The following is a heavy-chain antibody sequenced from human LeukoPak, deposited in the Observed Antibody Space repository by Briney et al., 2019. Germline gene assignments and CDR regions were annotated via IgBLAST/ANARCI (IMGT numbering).Heavy chain of an antibody. V-gene: IGHV1-18*01. CDR3: ARGFPMGAITAFYYYLDV. Sequence: ASVKVSCKASGYTFTSFGISWVRQAPGQGLEWMGWISAYNGNSDYAQQFQGRVTMTTATSTTTAFMELGSLRSDDTAVYFCARGFPMGAITAFYYYLDVWGKGTTVTVSS. CDR2: ISAYNGNS. J-gene: IGHJ6*03. D-gene: IGHD3-10*01. CDR1: GYTFTSFG.